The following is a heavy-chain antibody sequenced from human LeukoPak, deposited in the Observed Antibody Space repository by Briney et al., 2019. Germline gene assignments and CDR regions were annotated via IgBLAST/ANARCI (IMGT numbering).Heavy chain of an antibody. D-gene: IGHD3-3*01. CDR1: GYTLTELS. CDR3: ATDWSAIFGVISYQDAFDI. J-gene: IGHJ3*02. V-gene: IGHV1-24*01. Sequence: GASVKVSCKVSGYTLTELSMHWVRQAPGKGLEWMGGFDPEDGETIYAQKFQGRVTMTEDTSTGSAYMELSSLRSEDTAVYYCATDWSAIFGVISYQDAFDIWGQGTMVTVSS. CDR2: FDPEDGET.